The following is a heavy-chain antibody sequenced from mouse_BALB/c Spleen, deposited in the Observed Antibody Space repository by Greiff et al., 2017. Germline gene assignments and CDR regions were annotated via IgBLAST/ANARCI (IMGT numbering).Heavy chain of an antibody. CDR3: ARQGDYDYGGY. J-gene: IGHJ2*01. CDR1: GFTFSSYG. CDR2: ISSGGSYT. D-gene: IGHD2-4*01. Sequence: EVKLVESGGDLVKPGGSLKLSCAASGFTFSSYGMSWVRQTPDKRLEWVATISSGGSYTYYPDSVKGRFTISRDNAKNTLYLQMSSLKSEDTAMYYCARQGDYDYGGYWGQGTTLTVSS. V-gene: IGHV5-6*02.